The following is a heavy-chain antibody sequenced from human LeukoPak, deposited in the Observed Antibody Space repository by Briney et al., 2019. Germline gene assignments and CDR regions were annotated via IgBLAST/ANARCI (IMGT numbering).Heavy chain of an antibody. J-gene: IGHJ5*02. CDR2: ISYSGSTT. CDR1: GFTFDDYD. Sequence: PGGSLRLSCAASGFTFDDYDMSWVRQAPGKGLEWVSYISYSGSTTSYADSVKGRFTISRDNAKNSLYLQMNSLRAEDTAVYYCARAGPPAFDPWGQGTLVTVSS. CDR3: ARAGPPAFDP. V-gene: IGHV3-48*03.